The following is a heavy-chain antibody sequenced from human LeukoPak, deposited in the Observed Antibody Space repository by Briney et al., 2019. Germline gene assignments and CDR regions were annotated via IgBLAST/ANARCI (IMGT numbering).Heavy chain of an antibody. D-gene: IGHD3-9*01. Sequence: SQTLSLTCPVSGSSFSNGDQYWIWIRQSPGRALEWIGSIHPSGTLYNNPCLESRVTISIDTSKNQFSLMLSSVTAADTAVYYCARGLWLVYCYYFYMDGWGKGTTVTVSS. CDR3: ARGLWLVYCYYFYMDG. V-gene: IGHV4-31*03. J-gene: IGHJ6*03. CDR2: IHPSGTL. CDR1: GSSFSNGDQY.